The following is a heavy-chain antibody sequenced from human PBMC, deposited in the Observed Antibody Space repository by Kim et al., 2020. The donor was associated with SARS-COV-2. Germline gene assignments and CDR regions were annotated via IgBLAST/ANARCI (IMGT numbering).Heavy chain of an antibody. Sequence: GGSLRLSCAASGFSFSSYDMTWVRQAPGKGLEWVCSISTTRSGGTYYADSVKGRFTISRDNSKSTFYLQMNSLRADDTAVYSCAKTYFSENRCRGAFDI. CDR1: GFSFSSYD. J-gene: IGHJ3*02. V-gene: IGHV3-23*01. D-gene: IGHD2-15*01. CDR2: ISTTRSGGT. CDR3: AKTYFSENRCRGAFDI.